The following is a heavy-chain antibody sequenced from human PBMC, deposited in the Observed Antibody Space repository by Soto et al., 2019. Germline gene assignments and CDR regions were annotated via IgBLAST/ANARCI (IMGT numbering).Heavy chain of an antibody. CDR1: GFIVSSVH. J-gene: IGHJ6*02. CDR3: AKDLQSYGDYDYYCYGMDV. V-gene: IGHV3-66*02. CDR2: TYSGGTT. D-gene: IGHD4-17*01. Sequence: GGSLRLSCAASGFIVSSVHLVWVRQAPGKGLEWVSVTYSGGTTYHADSVKGRFTISRDNFKNTLTLQMNSLRADDTAVYSCAKDLQSYGDYDYYCYGMDVWGLGTRVTVSS.